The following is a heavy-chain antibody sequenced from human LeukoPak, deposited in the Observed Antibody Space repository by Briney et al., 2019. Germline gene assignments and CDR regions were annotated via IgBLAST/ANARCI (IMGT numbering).Heavy chain of an antibody. CDR2: IYTSGST. J-gene: IGHJ5*02. Sequence: SETLSLTCTVSGGSISSGSYYWSWIRQPAGNGLEWIGRIYTSGSTNYNPSLKSRVTISVDTSKNQFSLKLSSVTAADTAVYYCGRDPYYDFWSGGFDPWGQGTLVTVSP. CDR1: GGSISSGSYY. CDR3: GRDPYYDFWSGGFDP. D-gene: IGHD3-3*01. V-gene: IGHV4-61*02.